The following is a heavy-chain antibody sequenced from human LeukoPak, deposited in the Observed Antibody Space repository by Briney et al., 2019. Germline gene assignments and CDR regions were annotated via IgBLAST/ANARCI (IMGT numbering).Heavy chain of an antibody. Sequence: SQTVSLTCTVSGDSISRNNYYWAWIHQSPDKVLEWIGRIYYRGSPYYNPSLKSRVIMSVDTSENHFPLRLTSVTVSHTAIYYCARHNYYNFWNALNWFDPWGQGTLVTVSS. CDR1: GDSISRNNYY. V-gene: IGHV4-39*01. J-gene: IGHJ5*02. D-gene: IGHD3-3*01. CDR2: IYYRGSP. CDR3: ARHNYYNFWNALNWFDP.